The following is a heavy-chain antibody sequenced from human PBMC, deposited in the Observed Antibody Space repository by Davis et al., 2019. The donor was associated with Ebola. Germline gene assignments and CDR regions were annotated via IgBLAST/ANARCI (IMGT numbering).Heavy chain of an antibody. D-gene: IGHD3-22*01. V-gene: IGHV3-23*01. Sequence: GESLKISCAASGFTFSNYAMSWVRQAPGKGLEWVSSITGSGGSRYHADSVKGRFTISRDNSENTLHLQMNSLRADDTAVYYCAKSTMIAGDWDFDYWGQGTLVTVSS. J-gene: IGHJ4*02. CDR3: AKSTMIAGDWDFDY. CDR1: GFTFSNYA. CDR2: ITGSGGSR.